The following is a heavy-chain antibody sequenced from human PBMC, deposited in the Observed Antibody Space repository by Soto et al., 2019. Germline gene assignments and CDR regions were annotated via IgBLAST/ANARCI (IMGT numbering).Heavy chain of an antibody. D-gene: IGHD3-22*01. CDR3: AKVYYYDSSGYPS. Sequence: GGFLRLSCAASGFTFSSYAMSWVRQAPGKGLEWVSAISGSGGSTYYADSVKGRFTISRDNSKNTLYLQMNSLRAEDTAVYYCAKVYYYDSSGYPSWGQGTLVTVSS. J-gene: IGHJ4*02. CDR1: GFTFSSYA. CDR2: ISGSGGST. V-gene: IGHV3-23*01.